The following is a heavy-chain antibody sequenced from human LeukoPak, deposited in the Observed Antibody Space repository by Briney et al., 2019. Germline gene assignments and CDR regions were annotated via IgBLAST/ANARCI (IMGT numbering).Heavy chain of an antibody. CDR3: ARDRLSASGIGD. D-gene: IGHD6-13*01. V-gene: IGHV3-53*01. J-gene: IGHJ4*02. CDR2: LYSGGST. Sequence: PGGSLRLSCAASGFTDSSNYMSWVPQAPGKGLVWVSVLYSGGSTYYAHSVKGRFTIYRDNSKNTLYLQMNSLRAEGTAVYYCARDRLSASGIGDWGQGTVVSVSS. CDR1: GFTDSSNY.